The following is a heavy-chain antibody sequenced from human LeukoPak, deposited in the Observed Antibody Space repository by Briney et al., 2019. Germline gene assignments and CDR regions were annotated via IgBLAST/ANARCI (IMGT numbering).Heavy chain of an antibody. V-gene: IGHV4-4*07. CDR2: IFTSGST. CDR3: AREFNSSTWRPLDY. Sequence: SETLSLTCTVSGGSISSYYWSWIRQPAGKGLEWIGRIFTSGSTNYNPSLKSRVTMPVDTSKNQFSLKLTSVNAADTAVYYCAREFNSSTWRPLDYWGQGSLVTVSS. CDR1: GGSISSYY. J-gene: IGHJ4*02. D-gene: IGHD6-13*01.